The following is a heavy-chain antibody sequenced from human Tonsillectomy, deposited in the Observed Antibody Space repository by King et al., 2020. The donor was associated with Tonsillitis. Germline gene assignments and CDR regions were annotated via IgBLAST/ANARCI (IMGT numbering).Heavy chain of an antibody. V-gene: IGHV1-18*01. J-gene: IGHJ4*02. D-gene: IGHD1-26*01. CDR1: GYTFTSYG. CDR2: ISAYNGNT. CDR3: ARAVLAGGSYYKDAY. Sequence: VELVQSGAEVKKPGASVKVSCKASGYTFTSYGISWVRQAPGQGLEWKGWISAYNGNTNYAQKLQGRVTMTTDTSTSTAYMELRSLRSDDTAVYYCARAVLAGGSYYKDAYWGQGTLVTVSS.